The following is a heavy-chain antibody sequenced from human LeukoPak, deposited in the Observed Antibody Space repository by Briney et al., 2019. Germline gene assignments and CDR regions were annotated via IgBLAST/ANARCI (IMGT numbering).Heavy chain of an antibody. J-gene: IGHJ4*02. CDR2: IIPIFGTA. V-gene: IGHV1-69*05. Sequence: GASVKVSCKASGGTFSSYAISWVRQAPGQGLEWMGGIIPIFGTANYAQKFQGRVTMTRDTSTSTVYMELSSLRSEDTAVYYCASGVPSDIVVVPAAHYWGQGTLVTVSS. D-gene: IGHD2-2*01. CDR1: GGTFSSYA. CDR3: ASGVPSDIVVVPAAHY.